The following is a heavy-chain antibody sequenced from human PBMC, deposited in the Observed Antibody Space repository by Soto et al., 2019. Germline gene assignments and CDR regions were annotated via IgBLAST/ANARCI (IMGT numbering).Heavy chain of an antibody. CDR3: ARHLLYSTSYNWFDP. CDR1: GGSIRSSDYY. Sequence: QLQLQESGPGLVKPSETLSLTCTVSGGSIRSSDYYWGWVRQPPGKGLDWIGSLSNSGSTYYNPSLKGRVTISVDTSKNQFSLNLRSVTVADTAVYYCARHLLYSTSYNWFDPWGQGTLVTVSS. CDR2: LSNSGST. D-gene: IGHD4-4*01. V-gene: IGHV4-39*01. J-gene: IGHJ5*02.